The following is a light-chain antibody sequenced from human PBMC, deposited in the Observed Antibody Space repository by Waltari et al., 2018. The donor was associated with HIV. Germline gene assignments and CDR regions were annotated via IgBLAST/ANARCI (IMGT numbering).Light chain of an antibody. J-gene: IGLJ3*02. CDR1: SSDVGSYNF. V-gene: IGLV2-23*01. CDR2: EDN. Sequence: QSALTQPASVSGSPGQSITISCTGTSSDVGSYNFVSWYQQHPGKAPKLMIYEDNKRPSGVCYRFSGSKSGNTASLTISGLQAEDEADYSCCSYAGSSTWVFGGGTKLTVL. CDR3: CSYAGSSTWV.